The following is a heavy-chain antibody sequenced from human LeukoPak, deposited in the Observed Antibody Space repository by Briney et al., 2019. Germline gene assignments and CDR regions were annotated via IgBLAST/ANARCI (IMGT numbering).Heavy chain of an antibody. D-gene: IGHD6-13*01. CDR1: GGTFSSYA. J-gene: IGHJ4*02. CDR2: IIPIFGTA. CDR3: ASHNGTAALDY. V-gene: IGHV1-69*05. Sequence: SVKVSCKASGGTFSSYAISWVRQAPGQGLEWMGGIIPIFGTANYAQKFQGRVTMTRDTSTSTVYMELSSLRSEDTAVYYCASHNGTAALDYWGQGTLVTVSS.